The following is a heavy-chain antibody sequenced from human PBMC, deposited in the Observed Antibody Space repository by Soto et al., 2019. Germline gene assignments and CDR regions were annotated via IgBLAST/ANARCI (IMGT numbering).Heavy chain of an antibody. J-gene: IGHJ6*02. Sequence: GASVKVSCKASGYTFTGYYMHWVRQAPGQGLEWMGWINPNSGGTNYAQKFQGWVTMTRDTSISTAYMELSRLRSDDTAVYYCARDTSPVGGFWSGYYRRAEGYGMDVWGQGPTVTVSS. CDR2: INPNSGGT. V-gene: IGHV1-2*04. CDR1: GYTFTGYY. CDR3: ARDTSPVGGFWSGYYRRAEGYGMDV. D-gene: IGHD3-3*01.